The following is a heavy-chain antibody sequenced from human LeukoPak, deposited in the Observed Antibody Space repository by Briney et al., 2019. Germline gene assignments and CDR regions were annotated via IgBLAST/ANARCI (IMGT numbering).Heavy chain of an antibody. D-gene: IGHD1-1*01. CDR3: ARDPLYNWNDVDY. V-gene: IGHV3-7*01. Sequence: GGSLRLSCAASGFTFSSYWMSWVRQAPGKGLEWVANIKQDGSEKYYVDSVKGRFTISRDNAKNSLYLQMNSLRAEDTAVYYCARDPLYNWNDVDYWGQGTLVTVSS. J-gene: IGHJ4*02. CDR1: GFTFSSYW. CDR2: IKQDGSEK.